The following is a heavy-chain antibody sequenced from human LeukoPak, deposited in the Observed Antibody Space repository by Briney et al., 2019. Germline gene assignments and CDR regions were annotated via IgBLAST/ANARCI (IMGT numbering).Heavy chain of an antibody. Sequence: PSETLSLTCTVSGGSISSYYWSWIRQPPGKGLEWIGYIYYSGSTNYNPSLKSRVTISVDTSKNQFSLKLSSVTAADTAVYYCARQEQWLEYYFDYWGQGTLVTVSS. CDR1: GGSISSYY. V-gene: IGHV4-59*08. D-gene: IGHD6-19*01. CDR3: ARQEQWLEYYFDY. CDR2: IYYSGST. J-gene: IGHJ4*02.